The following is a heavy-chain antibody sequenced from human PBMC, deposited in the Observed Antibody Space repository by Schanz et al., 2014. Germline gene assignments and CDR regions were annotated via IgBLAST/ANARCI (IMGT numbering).Heavy chain of an antibody. J-gene: IGHJ5*02. CDR2: IYYSGST. V-gene: IGHV4-31*03. D-gene: IGHD3-10*01. CDR1: GGSISSGGYY. CDR3: ARLNRHVVRGVVTLPLWWFDP. Sequence: QVQLQESGPGLVKPSQTLSLTCTVSGGSISSGGYYWSWIRQHPGKGLEWIGYIYYSGSTYYNPSLKCRVTISVETSKNQFSLKLSSVTAADTAVYYCARLNRHVVRGVVTLPLWWFDPWGQGTLVTVSS.